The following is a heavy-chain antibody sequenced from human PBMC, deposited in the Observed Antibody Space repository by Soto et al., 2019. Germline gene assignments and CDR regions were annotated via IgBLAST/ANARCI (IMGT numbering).Heavy chain of an antibody. D-gene: IGHD4-17*01. V-gene: IGHV3-23*01. Sequence: PGGSLRLSCAASGFTFSSYAMSWVRQAPGKGLEWVSAISGSGGSTYYADSVKGRFTISRDNSKNTLYLQMNSLRAEDTAVYYCARAFPFYGDYGVDYWGQGTLVTVSS. CDR2: ISGSGGST. CDR1: GFTFSSYA. CDR3: ARAFPFYGDYGVDY. J-gene: IGHJ4*02.